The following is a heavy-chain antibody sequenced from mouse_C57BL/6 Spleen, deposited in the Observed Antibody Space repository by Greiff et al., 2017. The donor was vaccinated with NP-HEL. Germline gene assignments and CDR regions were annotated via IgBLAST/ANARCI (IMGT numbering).Heavy chain of an antibody. Sequence: VQGVESGAELVRPGASVKLSCKASGYTFTDYYINWVKQRPGQGLEWIARIYPGSGNTYYNEKFKGKATLTAEKSSSTAYMQLSSLTSEDSAVYFCARSYYGSSYERDYYAMDYWGQGTSVTVSS. CDR3: ARSYYGSSYERDYYAMDY. CDR1: GYTFTDYY. CDR2: IYPGSGNT. V-gene: IGHV1-76*01. D-gene: IGHD1-1*01. J-gene: IGHJ4*01.